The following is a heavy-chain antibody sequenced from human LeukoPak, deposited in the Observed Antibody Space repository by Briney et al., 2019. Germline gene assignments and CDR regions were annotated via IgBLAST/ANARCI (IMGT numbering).Heavy chain of an antibody. CDR3: ASTLKDRLAYCGGDCYSGDY. Sequence: SDTLSLTCTVSGGSISSHYWSWLRQPAGKGLEWIGRIYTSGSTNYNPSLKSRVTISVDKSKNQFSLTLSSVTAADTAVYYCASTLKDRLAYCGGDCYSGDYWGQGTLVTVSS. V-gene: IGHV4-4*07. CDR2: IYTSGST. CDR1: GGSISSHY. D-gene: IGHD2-21*02. J-gene: IGHJ4*02.